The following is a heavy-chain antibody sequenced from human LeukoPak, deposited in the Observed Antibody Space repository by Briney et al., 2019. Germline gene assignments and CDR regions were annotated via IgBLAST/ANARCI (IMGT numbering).Heavy chain of an antibody. CDR2: ISAYNGNT. CDR3: ARVDIVVVPAAPADYYYGMDV. D-gene: IGHD2-2*01. V-gene: IGHV1-18*04. J-gene: IGHJ6*02. Sequence: ASVKVSCKASGYTFTSYYMHWVRQAPGQGLEWMGWISAYNGNTNYAEKFRGRVTMTTDTSTSRAYLELRSLRSDDTAVYYCARVDIVVVPAAPADYYYGMDVWGQGTSVTVSS. CDR1: GYTFTSYY.